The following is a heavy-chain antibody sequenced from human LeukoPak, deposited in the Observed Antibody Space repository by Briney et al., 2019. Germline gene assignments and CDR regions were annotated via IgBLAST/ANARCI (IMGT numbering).Heavy chain of an antibody. Sequence: GGSLRLSCTVSGFTFRSHKMHRVRQAPGRGLAWVSGINSDESVITYADSVKGRFTISRDNAKNTLYLQMNSLRAEDTAVYYCVREKTPDPEYYYYYRDVWGKGTTVTISS. V-gene: IGHV3-74*03. CDR1: GFTFRSHK. CDR3: VREKTPDPEYYYYYRDV. J-gene: IGHJ6*03. CDR2: INSDESVI.